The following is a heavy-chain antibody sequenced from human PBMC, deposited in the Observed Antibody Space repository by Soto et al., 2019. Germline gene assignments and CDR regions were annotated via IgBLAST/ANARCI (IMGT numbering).Heavy chain of an antibody. D-gene: IGHD1-1*01. J-gene: IGHJ4*02. CDR1: GGSISSSNW. CDR3: ARVVRPPPSGPGNGEYYFDY. V-gene: IGHV4-4*02. Sequence: PSETLSLTCAVSGGSISSSNWWSWVRQPPGKGLEWIGEIYHSGSTNYNPSLKSRVTISVDKSKNQFSLKLSSVTAADTAVYYCARVVRPPPSGPGNGEYYFDYWGQGTLVTVSS. CDR2: IYHSGST.